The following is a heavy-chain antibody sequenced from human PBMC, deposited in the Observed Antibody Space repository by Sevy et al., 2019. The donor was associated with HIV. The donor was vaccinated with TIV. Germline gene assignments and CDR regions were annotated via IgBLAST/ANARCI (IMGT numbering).Heavy chain of an antibody. Sequence: SETLSLTCTVSGGSISSGGYYWSWIRQHPGKGLEWIGYIYYSESTYYHPSLKSRVTISVDTSKNQFSLKLSSVTAADTAVYYCARFRYSGYDSPFDYWGQGTLVTVSS. J-gene: IGHJ4*02. D-gene: IGHD5-12*01. CDR1: GGSISSGGYY. V-gene: IGHV4-31*03. CDR2: IYYSEST. CDR3: ARFRYSGYDSPFDY.